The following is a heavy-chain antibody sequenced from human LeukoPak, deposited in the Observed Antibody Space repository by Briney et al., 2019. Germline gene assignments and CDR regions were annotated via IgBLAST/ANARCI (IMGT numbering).Heavy chain of an antibody. CDR2: IYTSGST. CDR1: GGSISSYY. CDR3: ARQNSVGVATVLPDYFDY. J-gene: IGHJ4*02. V-gene: IGHV4-4*07. D-gene: IGHD5-12*01. Sequence: PSETLSLTCTVSGGSISSYYWSWIRQPAGKGLEWIGRIYTSGSTNYNPSLKSRVTMSVDTSKNQFSLKLSSVTAADTAIYYCARQNSVGVATVLPDYFDYWGQGTLVTVSS.